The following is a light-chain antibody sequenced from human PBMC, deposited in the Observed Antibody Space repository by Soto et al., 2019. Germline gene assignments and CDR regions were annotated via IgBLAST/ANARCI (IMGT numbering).Light chain of an antibody. J-gene: IGKJ5*01. CDR1: QSVGTN. Sequence: EVVMTQSPATLSVSPGEGVTLSCRASQSVGTNLAWYQQKPGQAPRLLIYGASSRATGIPDRFNGSGSGTDFTLTISRLEPEDFAVYYCQQYGSSPITFGQGTRLENK. CDR2: GAS. V-gene: IGKV3-20*01. CDR3: QQYGSSPIT.